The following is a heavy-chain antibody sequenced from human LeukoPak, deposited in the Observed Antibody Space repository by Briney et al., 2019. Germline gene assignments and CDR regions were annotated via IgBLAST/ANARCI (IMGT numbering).Heavy chain of an antibody. CDR2: IYYSGST. CDR1: GGSISSGGYY. J-gene: IGHJ5*02. Sequence: PSETLSLTCAVSGGSISSGGYYWSWIRQHPGRGLEWIGYIYYSGSTYYNPSLKSRVTTSVDTSKNQFSLKLSSVTAADTAVYYCARGPGATRRNWFDPWGQGTLVTVSS. V-gene: IGHV4-31*11. CDR3: ARGPGATRRNWFDP.